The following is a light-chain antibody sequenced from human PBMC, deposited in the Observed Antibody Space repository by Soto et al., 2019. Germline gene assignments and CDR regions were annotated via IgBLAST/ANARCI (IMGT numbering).Light chain of an antibody. CDR1: QNIERW. Sequence: DIQMTQSPSTLSASVGDRVTITCRASQNIERWLAWYQQKPGKAPKLLLYDVSSLESGVPSRFSGSGSGTEFTLTISSLQPDDFATYYCQQYNSYSRTFGQGTKVDIK. V-gene: IGKV1-5*01. CDR3: QQYNSYSRT. J-gene: IGKJ1*01. CDR2: DVS.